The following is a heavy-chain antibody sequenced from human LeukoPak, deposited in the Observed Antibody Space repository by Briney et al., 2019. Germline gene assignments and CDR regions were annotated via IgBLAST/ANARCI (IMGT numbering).Heavy chain of an antibody. CDR3: ARRFRSVTDENFGY. D-gene: IGHD4-17*01. CDR1: GGSISSSSYY. J-gene: IGHJ4*02. CDR2: IYYSGST. V-gene: IGHV4-39*01. Sequence: PSETLFLTCTVSGGSISSSSYYWGWIRQPPGKGLEWIGSIYYSGSTYYNPSLKSRVTISVDTSKNQFSLKLSSVTAADTAVYYCARRFRSVTDENFGYWGQGTLVTVSS.